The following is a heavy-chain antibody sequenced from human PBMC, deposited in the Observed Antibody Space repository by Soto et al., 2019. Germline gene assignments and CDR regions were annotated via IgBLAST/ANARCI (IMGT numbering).Heavy chain of an antibody. J-gene: IGHJ5*02. D-gene: IGHD1-20*01. CDR2: IATTGSPT. CDR3: ARDLGYNWKHWFDP. V-gene: IGHV3-23*01. CDR1: GFTLSSYA. Sequence: EVQVMESGGDLVQPGGSLRLTCAASGFTLSSYAMSWVRQAPRKGLEWVSSIATTGSPTFYADSVKGRFTVSRDNSKNTLYLEMNSLRAEDTAVYYCARDLGYNWKHWFDPWGQGTLVTVSS.